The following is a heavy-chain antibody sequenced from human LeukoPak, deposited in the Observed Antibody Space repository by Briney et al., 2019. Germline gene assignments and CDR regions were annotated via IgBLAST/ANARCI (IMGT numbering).Heavy chain of an antibody. V-gene: IGHV4-39*01. J-gene: IGHJ5*02. CDR2: IYYSGST. CDR1: GGSISSSSYY. Sequence: SETLSLTCTVSGGSISSSSYYWGWIRQPPGKGLEWIGSIYYSGSTYYNPSLKSRVTISADTSKNQFSLKLSSVTAADTAVYYCARHGIGHDYGEVLKYNWFDPWGQGTLVTVSS. D-gene: IGHD4-17*01. CDR3: ARHGIGHDYGEVLKYNWFDP.